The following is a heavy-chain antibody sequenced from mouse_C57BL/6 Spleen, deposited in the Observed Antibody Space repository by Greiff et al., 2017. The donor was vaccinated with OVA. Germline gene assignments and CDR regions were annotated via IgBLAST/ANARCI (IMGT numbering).Heavy chain of an antibody. CDR3: ARSPIYYDYDEGFAY. Sequence: DVKLVESGGGLVKPGGSLKLSCAASGFTFSDYGMHWVRQAPEKGLEWVAYISSGSSTIYYADTVKGRFTISRDNAKNTLFLQMTSLRSEDTAMYYCARSPIYYDYDEGFAYWGQGTLVTVSA. J-gene: IGHJ3*01. D-gene: IGHD2-4*01. V-gene: IGHV5-17*01. CDR2: ISSGSSTI. CDR1: GFTFSDYG.